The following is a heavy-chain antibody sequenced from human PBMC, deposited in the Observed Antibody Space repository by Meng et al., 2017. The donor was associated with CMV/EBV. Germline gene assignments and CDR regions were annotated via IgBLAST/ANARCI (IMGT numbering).Heavy chain of an antibody. Sequence: GSLKISCAASGFTFSSYAMHWVRQAPGKGLEYVSAISSNGGSTYYADSVKGRFTISRDNSKNTLYLQMGSLRAEDMAVYYCARGPGGFGAYYGMDVWGQGTTVTVSS. CDR1: GFTFSSYA. J-gene: IGHJ6*02. CDR3: ARGPGGFGAYYGMDV. CDR2: ISSNGGST. D-gene: IGHD3-16*01. V-gene: IGHV3-64*02.